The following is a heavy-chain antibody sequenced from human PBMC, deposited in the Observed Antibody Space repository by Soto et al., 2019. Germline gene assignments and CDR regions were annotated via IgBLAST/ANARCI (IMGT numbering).Heavy chain of an antibody. CDR2: IDHSGST. D-gene: IGHD3-9*01. J-gene: IGHJ3*02. CDR3: ARGIFYAFDI. CDR1: GVSLSNPNW. V-gene: IGHV4-4*02. Sequence: SETLSLTCAVSGVSLSNPNWWAWVRQAPGKGLEWIGEIDHSGSTDYNPSLNSRVTISLDRSKNQFSLKLSSVAAADTAVYYCARGIFYAFDIWGQGTMVTVSS.